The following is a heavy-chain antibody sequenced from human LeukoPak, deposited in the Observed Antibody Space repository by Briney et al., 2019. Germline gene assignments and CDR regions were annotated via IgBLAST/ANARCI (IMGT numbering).Heavy chain of an antibody. V-gene: IGHV3-74*01. Sequence: GGSLRLSCAASGFTFSSYWMHWVRQGPGKGLVWVSRIYSDGSRTTYADSVKGRFTISGDNAKNTLYLQMNRLRAEDTAVYFCARSGRGGAFDIWGQGTMVTVSS. CDR2: IYSDGSRT. CDR3: ARSGRGGAFDI. J-gene: IGHJ3*02. D-gene: IGHD1-26*01. CDR1: GFTFSSYW.